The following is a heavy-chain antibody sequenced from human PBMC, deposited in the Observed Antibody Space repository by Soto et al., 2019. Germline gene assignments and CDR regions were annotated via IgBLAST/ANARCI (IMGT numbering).Heavy chain of an antibody. J-gene: IGHJ5*01. CDR2: IDGSGGAT. CDR3: AKNSGWFNS. Sequence: QSGGSLRLSCAASGFTFSSTDMSWVRQAPGKGLEWVSTIDGSGGATYYADSVKGRFTISRDNSKNTLYLQMSSLRADDTAVYYCAKNSGWFNSWGQGTLVTVSS. V-gene: IGHV3-23*01. CDR1: GFTFSSTD. D-gene: IGHD3-10*01.